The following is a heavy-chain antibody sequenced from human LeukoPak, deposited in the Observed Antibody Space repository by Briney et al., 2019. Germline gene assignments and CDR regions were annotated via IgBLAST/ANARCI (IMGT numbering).Heavy chain of an antibody. CDR3: AKDMGCSSTSCLIDY. CDR1: GFTFDDYA. CDR2: ISGDGGST. D-gene: IGHD2-2*01. J-gene: IGHJ4*02. Sequence: PGGSLRLSCAASGFTFDDYAMHWVRQAPGKGLEWVSLISGDGGSTYYADSVKGRFTISRDNSKNSLYLQMNSLRPEDTALYYCAKDMGCSSTSCLIDYWGQGTLVTVSS. V-gene: IGHV3-43*02.